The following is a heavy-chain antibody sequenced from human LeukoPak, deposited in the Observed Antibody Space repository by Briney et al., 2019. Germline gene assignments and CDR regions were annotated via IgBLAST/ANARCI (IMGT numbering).Heavy chain of an antibody. CDR2: IYYSGST. D-gene: IGHD2-2*01. Sequence: PSETLSLTCTVSGGSISSGGYYWSWIRQHPGKGLEWIGYIYYSGSTYYNPSLKSRVTISVDTSKNQFSLKLSSVTAADTAVYYCVRAAGVPAAADYWGQGTLVTVSS. V-gene: IGHV4-31*03. CDR1: GGSISSGGYY. J-gene: IGHJ4*02. CDR3: VRAAGVPAAADY.